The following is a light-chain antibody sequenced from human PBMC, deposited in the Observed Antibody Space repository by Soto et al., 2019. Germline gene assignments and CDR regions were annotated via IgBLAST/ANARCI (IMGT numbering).Light chain of an antibody. CDR1: QSVLNSDGYNR. CDR2: LGS. V-gene: IGKV2-28*01. CDR3: MQALQPPWT. Sequence: DIVMTQSPLSLPVTPGEAASISCRSSQSVLNSDGYNRMDWYLQKPGRSPQLLIYLGSNRASGVPDRFSGRGSGTDFTLTIIRVEAEDVGVYYCMQALQPPWTFGQGTKVEIK. J-gene: IGKJ1*01.